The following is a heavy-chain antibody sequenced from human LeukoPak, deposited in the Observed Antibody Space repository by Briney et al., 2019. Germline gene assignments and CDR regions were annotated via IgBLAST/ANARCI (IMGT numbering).Heavy chain of an antibody. CDR3: ARVNIVGATTAWFDP. CDR1: GFTFSSYG. Sequence: GGSLRLSCAASGFTFSSYGMHWVRQAPGKGLEWVAFIRYDGSNKYYADSVKGRFTISRDNSKNTLYLQMNSLRAEDTAVYYCARVNIVGATTAWFDPWGQGTLVTVSS. CDR2: IRYDGSNK. D-gene: IGHD1-26*01. J-gene: IGHJ5*02. V-gene: IGHV3-30*02.